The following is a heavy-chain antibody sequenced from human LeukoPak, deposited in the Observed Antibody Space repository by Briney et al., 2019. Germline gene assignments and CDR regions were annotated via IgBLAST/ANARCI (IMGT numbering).Heavy chain of an antibody. J-gene: IGHJ6*03. CDR2: INTSGST. CDR1: GGSISSDY. CDR3: ARGPTPGVNRYMDV. D-gene: IGHD1-14*01. V-gene: IGHV4-4*07. Sequence: SETLSLTCTVSGGSISSDYWSWIRQPAGKGLEWIGRINTSGSTNYNPSLKSRVTMSVDTSKNQFSLKVSSVTAADTAVYYCARGPTPGVNRYMDVWGKGTTVTVS.